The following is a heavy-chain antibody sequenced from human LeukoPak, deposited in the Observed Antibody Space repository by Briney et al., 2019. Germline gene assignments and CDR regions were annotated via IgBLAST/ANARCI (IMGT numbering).Heavy chain of an antibody. Sequence: SETLSLTCTVSGASISTYYWSWIRQPPGKGLEWIGYVYNSGNTYYNPSLNSRASISEDTSKNQLSLKVNSVTAADTAVYYCARHPGVGANDTFDLWGQGTMVTISS. V-gene: IGHV4-59*08. CDR3: ARHPGVGANDTFDL. CDR1: GASISTYY. J-gene: IGHJ3*01. D-gene: IGHD1-26*01. CDR2: VYNSGNT.